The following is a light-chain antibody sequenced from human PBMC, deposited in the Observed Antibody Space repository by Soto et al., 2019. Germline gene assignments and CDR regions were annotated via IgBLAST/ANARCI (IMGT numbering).Light chain of an antibody. Sequence: SYELTQPPSVSVSPGQTASITCSGEKLGDKYACWYQQKPCQSPVLVIYQDSKRPSGIPERFSGSNSGNTATLTISGTQAMDEADYYCQAWDSSTYVFGTGTKLTVL. CDR1: KLGDKY. CDR3: QAWDSSTYV. V-gene: IGLV3-1*01. CDR2: QDS. J-gene: IGLJ1*01.